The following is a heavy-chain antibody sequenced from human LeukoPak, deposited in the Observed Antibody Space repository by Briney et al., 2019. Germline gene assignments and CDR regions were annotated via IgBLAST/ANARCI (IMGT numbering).Heavy chain of an antibody. CDR3: ARGRPVFHDFWSGYYSLYFDY. CDR1: GGSFSGYY. V-gene: IGHV4-34*01. Sequence: SETLSLTCAVYGGSFSGYYWSWIRQPPGKGLEWIGEINHSGSTNYNPSPKSRVTISVDTSKNQFSLKLSSVTAADTAVYYCARGRPVFHDFWSGYYSLYFDYWGQGTLVTVSS. CDR2: INHSGST. J-gene: IGHJ4*02. D-gene: IGHD3-3*01.